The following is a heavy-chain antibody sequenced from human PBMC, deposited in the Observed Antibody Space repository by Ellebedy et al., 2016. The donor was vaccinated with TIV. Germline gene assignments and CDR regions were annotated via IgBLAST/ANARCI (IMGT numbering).Heavy chain of an antibody. V-gene: IGHV4-31*03. D-gene: IGHD3-22*01. J-gene: IGHJ3*02. CDR3: ASSTHFDYYDSSGYFDAFDI. CDR1: GGSISSGGYY. Sequence: SETLSLXCTVSGGSISSGGYYWSWIRQHPGKGLEWIGYIYYSGSTYYNPSLKSRVTISVDTSKNQFSLKLSSVTAADTAVYYCASSTHFDYYDSSGYFDAFDIWGQGTMVTVSS. CDR2: IYYSGST.